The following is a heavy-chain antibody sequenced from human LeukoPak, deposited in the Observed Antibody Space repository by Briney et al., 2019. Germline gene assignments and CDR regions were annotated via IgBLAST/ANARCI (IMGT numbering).Heavy chain of an antibody. CDR1: GFTFSSYA. CDR3: ASWSWSTWAGDGSLPGAFDY. V-gene: IGHV3-23*01. J-gene: IGHJ4*02. Sequence: GGSLRLSCAASGFTFSSYAMSWVRQAPGKGLEWVSAISGSGGSTYYADSVKGRFTISRDNSKNTLYLQMNSLRAEDTAVYYCASWSWSTWAGDGSLPGAFDYWGQGTLVTVSS. CDR2: ISGSGGST. D-gene: IGHD1-26*01.